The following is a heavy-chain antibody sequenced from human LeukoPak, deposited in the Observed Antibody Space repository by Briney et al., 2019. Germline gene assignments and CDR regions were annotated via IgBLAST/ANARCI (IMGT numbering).Heavy chain of an antibody. CDR2: IIPIFGTA. D-gene: IGHD5-18*01. V-gene: IGHV1-69*13. Sequence: SVKVSCEASGGTFSSYAISWVRQAPGQGLEWMGGIIPIFGTANYAQKFQGRVTITADESTSTAYMELSSLRSEDTAVYYCARDGWIQGLNWFDPWGQGTLVTVSS. CDR1: GGTFSSYA. J-gene: IGHJ5*02. CDR3: ARDGWIQGLNWFDP.